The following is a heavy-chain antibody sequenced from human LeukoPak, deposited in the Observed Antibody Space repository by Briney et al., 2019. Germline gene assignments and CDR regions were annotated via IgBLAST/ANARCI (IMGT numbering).Heavy chain of an antibody. Sequence: GGSLRLSCSASGFTFSSYAKHWVRQAPGKGLEYVSAISSNGGSTYYADSVKDRFTISRDNPKNTLSLQMSILRAEDTAVYYCVKGGEYSNSEFDYWGQGTQVTVSS. CDR1: GFTFSSYA. CDR3: VKGGEYSNSEFDY. CDR2: ISSNGGST. V-gene: IGHV3-64D*06. J-gene: IGHJ4*02. D-gene: IGHD6-6*01.